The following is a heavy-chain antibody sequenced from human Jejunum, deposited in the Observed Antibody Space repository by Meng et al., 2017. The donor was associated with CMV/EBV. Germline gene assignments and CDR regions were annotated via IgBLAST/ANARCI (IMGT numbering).Heavy chain of an antibody. J-gene: IGHJ4*02. D-gene: IGHD6-13*01. V-gene: IGHV3-30*04. Sequence: ASGFTFSSYAMPWVSQAPGKGLEWVAVIPFDGNNEHYADSVKGRFTISRDNSKNTLYLQVNSLRPEDTGVYYCARGTGSGSWLIDSWGQGTLVTVSS. CDR2: IPFDGNNE. CDR3: ARGTGSGSWLIDS. CDR1: GFTFSSYA.